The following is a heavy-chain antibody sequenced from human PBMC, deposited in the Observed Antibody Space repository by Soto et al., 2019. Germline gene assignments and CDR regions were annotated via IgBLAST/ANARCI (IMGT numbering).Heavy chain of an antibody. V-gene: IGHV1-18*01. Sequence: QVQLVQSGAEVKKPGASVKVSCKASGYTFTSYGFSWVRQAPGQGLEWMGWISAYNGNTNYARKLQGRVTMTTDTSTSTAYRELRSLRSDDTAVYYCERDRALELGDYWGQGTLVTVSS. J-gene: IGHJ4*02. D-gene: IGHD1-26*01. CDR2: ISAYNGNT. CDR3: ERDRALELGDY. CDR1: GYTFTSYG.